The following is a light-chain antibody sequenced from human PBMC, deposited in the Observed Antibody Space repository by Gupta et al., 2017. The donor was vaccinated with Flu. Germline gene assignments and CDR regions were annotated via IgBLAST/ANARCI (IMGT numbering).Light chain of an antibody. V-gene: IGKV1-39*01. Sequence: DIQMTQSPSSLSASVGDRVTITCRASQSISSYLNWYQQKPGKAPKLLIYAASSLQSGVPSRFSDSGSGTDFTLTISSLQPEDFATYYCQQSDSTPYNFGQGTKLEIK. CDR1: QSISSY. J-gene: IGKJ2*01. CDR3: QQSDSTPYN. CDR2: AAS.